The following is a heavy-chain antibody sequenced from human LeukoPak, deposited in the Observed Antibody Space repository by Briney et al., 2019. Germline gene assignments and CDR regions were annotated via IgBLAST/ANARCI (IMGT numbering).Heavy chain of an antibody. D-gene: IGHD1-26*01. CDR3: ARALPSPGAPQWELLSY. CDR1: GFTFSSYA. CDR2: ISSNGGST. V-gene: IGHV3-64*01. J-gene: IGHJ4*02. Sequence: PGGSLRLSCAASGFTFSSYAMHWVRQAPGKGLEYVSAISSNGGSTYYANSVKGRFTISRDNSKNSLYLQMNSLRAEDTAVYYCARALPSPGAPQWELLSYWGQGTLVTVSS.